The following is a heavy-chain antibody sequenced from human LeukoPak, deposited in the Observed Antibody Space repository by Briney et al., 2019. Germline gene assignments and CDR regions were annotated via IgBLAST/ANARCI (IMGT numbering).Heavy chain of an antibody. D-gene: IGHD4-17*01. CDR2: ISGSGGST. J-gene: IGHJ4*02. V-gene: IGHV3-23*01. CDR1: GFTVSSTY. Sequence: GGSLRLSCAASGFTVSSTYMSWVRQAPGKGLEWVSAISGSGGSTYYADSVKGRFTISRDNSKNTLYLQMNSLRAEDTAVYYCAKDPDYGDYKPQFDYWGQGTLVTVSS. CDR3: AKDPDYGDYKPQFDY.